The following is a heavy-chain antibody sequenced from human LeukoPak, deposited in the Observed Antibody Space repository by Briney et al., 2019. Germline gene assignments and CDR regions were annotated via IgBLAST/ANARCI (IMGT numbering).Heavy chain of an antibody. CDR1: GYTFTSYG. CDR2: ISAYNGNT. J-gene: IGHJ4*02. D-gene: IGHD3-9*01. V-gene: IGHV1-18*01. Sequence: ASVKVSCKASGYTFTSYGISWVRQAPGQGLEWMGWISAYNGNTNYAQKLQGRVTMTTDTSTSTAYMELRSLRSDDTAVYYCARDQYYDILTGYSPPLDYWGEGTLVTVSS. CDR3: ARDQYYDILTGYSPPLDY.